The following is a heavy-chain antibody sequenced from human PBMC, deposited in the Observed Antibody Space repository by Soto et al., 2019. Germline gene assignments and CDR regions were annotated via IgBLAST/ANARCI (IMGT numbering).Heavy chain of an antibody. V-gene: IGHV1-8*01. CDR3: ARIYDFWSGYFSLGY. Sequence: ASVKVSCKASGYTFTSYDINWVRQATGQGREWMGWMNPNSGNTGYAQKFQGRVTMTRNTSISTAYMELSSLRSEDTAVYYCARIYDFWSGYFSLGYWGQGTLVTVSS. CDR1: GYTFTSYD. J-gene: IGHJ4*02. D-gene: IGHD3-3*01. CDR2: MNPNSGNT.